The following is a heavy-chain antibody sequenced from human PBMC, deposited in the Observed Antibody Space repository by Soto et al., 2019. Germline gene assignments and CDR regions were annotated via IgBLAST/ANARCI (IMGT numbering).Heavy chain of an antibody. CDR3: ARDKITGLFDY. D-gene: IGHD2-8*02. CDR2: IKHSGST. V-gene: IGHV4-34*01. J-gene: IGHJ4*02. Sequence: SETLSLTCAVYGGSFSGYYWTWIRQPPGTGLEWIGEIKHSGSTNYNPSLKSRVTISVDTSKNQFSLKLTSVTAADTAVYYCARDKITGLFDYWGQGTLVTVPQ. CDR1: GGSFSGYY.